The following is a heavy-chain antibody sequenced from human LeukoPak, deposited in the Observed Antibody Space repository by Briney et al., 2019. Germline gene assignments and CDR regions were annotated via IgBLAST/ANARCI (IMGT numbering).Heavy chain of an antibody. V-gene: IGHV3-7*04. CDR1: GFTFTNDF. J-gene: IGHJ4*02. CDR3: VRGRGWIYDS. CDR2: MKVDGSDI. Sequence: GGSLRLSCAASGFTFTNDFMTWVRQAPGKGLEWVANMKVDGSDIHYVDSVKGRFTISSDNARNSLYLQMNTLRVADTAVYYCVRGRGWIYDSWGRGTLVTVSS. D-gene: IGHD6-19*01.